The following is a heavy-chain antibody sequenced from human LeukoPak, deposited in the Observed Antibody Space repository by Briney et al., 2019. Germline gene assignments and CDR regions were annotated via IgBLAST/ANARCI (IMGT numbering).Heavy chain of an antibody. CDR2: IYSGGST. D-gene: IGHD3-10*01. V-gene: IGHV3-66*01. CDR1: GFTVSSNY. Sequence: GGSLRLSCAASGFTVSSNYMSWVRQAPGKGLEWVSVIYSGGSTYYADSVKGRLTISRDNSKNTLYLQMNSLRAEDTAVYYCARSGYGSREDYWGQGTLVTVSS. CDR3: ARSGYGSREDY. J-gene: IGHJ4*02.